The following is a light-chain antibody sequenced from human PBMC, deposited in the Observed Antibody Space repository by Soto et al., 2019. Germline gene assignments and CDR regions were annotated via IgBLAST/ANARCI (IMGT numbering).Light chain of an antibody. CDR3: SSYTSTSTRV. Sequence: QSVLTQPASVSGSPGQSITISCTGTSSDVGGYKYVSWYQQHPGKAPKLMIYEVSNRPSGVSNLFSGSKSGNTSSLTISGLQTEDEGNYYCSSYTSTSTRVFGGGTKLTVL. V-gene: IGLV2-14*01. CDR1: SSDVGGYKY. J-gene: IGLJ2*01. CDR2: EVS.